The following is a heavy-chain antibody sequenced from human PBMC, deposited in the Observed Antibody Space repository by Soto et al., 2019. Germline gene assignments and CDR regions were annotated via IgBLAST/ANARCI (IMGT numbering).Heavy chain of an antibody. D-gene: IGHD3-9*01. CDR2: IYPGDSDT. J-gene: IGHJ4*02. V-gene: IGHV5-51*01. CDR3: ARLYDILTGYYSPLDY. CDR1: GYSLTSYW. Sequence: PGESLKISCKGSGYSLTSYWIGWVRQMPGKGLEWMGIIYPGDSDTRYSPSFQGQVTISADKSISTAYLQWSSLKASDTAMYYCARLYDILTGYYSPLDYWGQGTLVTVSS.